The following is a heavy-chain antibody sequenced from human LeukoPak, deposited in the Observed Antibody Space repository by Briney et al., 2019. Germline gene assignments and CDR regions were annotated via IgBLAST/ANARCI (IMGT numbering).Heavy chain of an antibody. V-gene: IGHV3-11*06. CDR1: GFTFSNYY. CDR3: ARDQGENYDSSGYYPY. J-gene: IGHJ4*02. Sequence: GGSLRLSCAASGFTFSNYYMSWIRQAPGKGLEWVSYISGSSGSTNYADSVMGRFTISRDNGKNSLYLQMNSLRAEDTAVHYCARDQGENYDSSGYYPYWGQGTLVTVSS. D-gene: IGHD3-22*01. CDR2: ISGSSGST.